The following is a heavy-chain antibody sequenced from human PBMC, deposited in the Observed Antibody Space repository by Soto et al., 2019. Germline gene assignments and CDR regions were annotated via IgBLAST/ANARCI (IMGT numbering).Heavy chain of an antibody. CDR3: ASRPYSSGKYYYFYYGMDV. V-gene: IGHV1-69*13. J-gene: IGHJ6*02. CDR1: GGTFSSYA. D-gene: IGHD6-25*01. Sequence: SVKVSCKASGGTFSSYAISWVRQAPGQGLEWMGGIIPIFGTANYAQKFQGRVTITADESTSTAYMELSSLRSEDTAVYYCASRPYSSGKYYYFYYGMDVWGQGTTVTVSS. CDR2: IIPIFGTA.